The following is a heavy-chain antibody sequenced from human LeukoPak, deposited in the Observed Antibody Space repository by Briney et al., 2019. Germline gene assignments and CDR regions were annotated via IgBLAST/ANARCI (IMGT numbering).Heavy chain of an antibody. CDR1: GFTFSSYW. J-gene: IGHJ4*02. V-gene: IGHV3-74*01. CDR2: INSDGSTI. Sequence: GGSLRLSCAASGFTFSSYWMHWVRQAPGKGLEWVSRINSDGSTINYADSVKGRFTVSRDNAKNTMYLQMNSLRAEDSAVYYCAGALGYSYGYGIYWGQGTLVTVSS. CDR3: AGALGYSYGYGIY. D-gene: IGHD5-18*01.